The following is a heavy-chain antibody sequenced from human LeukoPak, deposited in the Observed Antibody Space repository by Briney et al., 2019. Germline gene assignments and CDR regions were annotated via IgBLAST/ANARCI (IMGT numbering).Heavy chain of an antibody. V-gene: IGHV4-59*01. CDR1: GGSTSNYY. CDR3: ARNYVGWAFDI. J-gene: IGHJ3*02. D-gene: IGHD3-16*01. CDR2: IYYSGST. Sequence: SETLSLTCTVSGGSTSNYYWSWIRQPPGKGLEWIGYIYYSGSTNYNPSLKSRVTISVDTSKNQFSLKLSSVTAADTAVYYCARNYVGWAFDIWGQGTLVTVSS.